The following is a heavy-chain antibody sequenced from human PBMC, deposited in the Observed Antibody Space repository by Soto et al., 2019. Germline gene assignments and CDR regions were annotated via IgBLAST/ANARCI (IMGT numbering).Heavy chain of an antibody. CDR3: ARDRVEQWFGDLDYYYYFGMDV. D-gene: IGHD3-10*01. J-gene: IGHJ6*02. V-gene: IGHV3-33*01. CDR2: IWYDGSKK. CDR1: GFTFSNYG. Sequence: QMQLVESGGGVVQPGGSLRLSCEASGFTFSNYGMHWVRQAPGKGLEWVAVIWYDGSKKYHVDSVKGRFTISRENFQNTLYLQMNTLRAEDTAVYYCARDRVEQWFGDLDYYYYFGMDVWGQGTTVTVSS.